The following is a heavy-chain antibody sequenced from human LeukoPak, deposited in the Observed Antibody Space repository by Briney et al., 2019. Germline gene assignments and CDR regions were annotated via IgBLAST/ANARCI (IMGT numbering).Heavy chain of an antibody. CDR2: INHSGST. V-gene: IGHV4-34*01. CDR1: GGSFSGYY. CDR3: ARDAWELPFDY. J-gene: IGHJ4*02. D-gene: IGHD1-26*01. Sequence: SETLSLTCAVYGGSFSGYYWSWIRQPPGKGLEWIGEINHSGSTYYNPSLKSRVTISVDTSKNQFSLKLSSVTAADTAVYYCARDAWELPFDYWVQGSLVTVSS.